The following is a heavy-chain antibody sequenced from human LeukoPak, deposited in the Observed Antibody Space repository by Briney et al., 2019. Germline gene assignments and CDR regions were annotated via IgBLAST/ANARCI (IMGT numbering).Heavy chain of an antibody. CDR3: ARDFEAALDI. Sequence: GGSLRLSCAASGFTFTTYAMAWVRQAPGKGLEWVSAISGSGRDTFYADSVKGRFTFSRDNSKNTLSLQMNSLRAEDTAVYYCARDFEAALDIWGQGTMVTVSS. J-gene: IGHJ3*02. CDR1: GFTFTTYA. V-gene: IGHV3-23*01. CDR2: ISGSGRDT.